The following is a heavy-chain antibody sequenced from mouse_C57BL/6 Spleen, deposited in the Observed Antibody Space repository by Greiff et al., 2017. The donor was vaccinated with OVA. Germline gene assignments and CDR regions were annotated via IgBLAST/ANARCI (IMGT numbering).Heavy chain of an antibody. J-gene: IGHJ3*01. D-gene: IGHD2-4*01. CDR3: ARRGYDYDDGLFAY. Sequence: QVQLQQSGAELVRPGSSVKLSCKASGYTFTSYWMHWVKQRPIQGLEWIGNIDPSDSETHYNQKFKDKATLTVDKSSSTAYMQLSSLTSEDSAVYYCARRGYDYDDGLFAYWGQGTLVTVSA. CDR1: GYTFTSYW. V-gene: IGHV1-52*01. CDR2: IDPSDSET.